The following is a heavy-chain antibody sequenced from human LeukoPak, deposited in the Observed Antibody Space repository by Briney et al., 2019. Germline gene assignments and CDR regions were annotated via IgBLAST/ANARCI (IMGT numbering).Heavy chain of an antibody. V-gene: IGHV3-23*01. CDR1: GFTFSSYA. D-gene: IGHD1-26*01. CDR3: IRGAASGSYYGFDV. Sequence: GGSLRLSCTVSGFTFSSYAMSWVRQAPGKGLEWVSAISSTGGNTYHADSVKGRFTISRDNSKNTLYLQMNSLKTEDTAVYYCIRGAASGSYYGFDVWGQGATVTVSS. CDR2: ISSTGGNT. J-gene: IGHJ6*02.